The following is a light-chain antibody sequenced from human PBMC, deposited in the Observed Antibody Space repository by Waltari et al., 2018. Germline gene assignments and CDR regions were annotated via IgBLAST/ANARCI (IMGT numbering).Light chain of an antibody. CDR3: MILYNNAVV. CDR1: RDINVGTYK. CDR2: YKPYSGT. Sequence: QAVLTQPASLSASPGASASPTCTLRRDINVGTYKIYWYQQRPGRPPQFLVKYKPYSGTQLGSGVPSRCSGSKDTSANAGILRISGLQSEDEADYYCMILYNNAVVFGGGTKVTVL. V-gene: IGLV5-45*01. J-gene: IGLJ3*02.